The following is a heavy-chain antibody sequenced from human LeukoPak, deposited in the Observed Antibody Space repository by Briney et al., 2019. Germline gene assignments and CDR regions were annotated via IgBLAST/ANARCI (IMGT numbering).Heavy chain of an antibody. V-gene: IGHV3-33*06. J-gene: IGHJ5*02. CDR1: GFTFSSYG. Sequence: GGSLRLSCAASGFTFSSYGFHWVRQAPGKGLEWVAVVWYDGSNKYYADSVKGRFTISRDSSKNTMYLQMNSLRAEDTAVYYCAKDGSGGGWKWFDPWGQGTLVTVSS. CDR2: VWYDGSNK. D-gene: IGHD2-15*01. CDR3: AKDGSGGGWKWFDP.